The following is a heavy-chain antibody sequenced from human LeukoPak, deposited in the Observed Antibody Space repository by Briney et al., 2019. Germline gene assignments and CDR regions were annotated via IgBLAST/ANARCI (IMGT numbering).Heavy chain of an antibody. CDR1: GLTFSSYA. CDR2: VSGSGSST. J-gene: IGHJ4*02. D-gene: IGHD3-9*01. V-gene: IGHV3-23*01. Sequence: GGSLRLSCAASGLTFSSYAMSWVRQAPREGLEWVSVVSGSGSSTDYADSVKGRFTISRDNSKNTLYLQMSSLSAEDTAVYYCAKMNVLTGYYTPNFDFWGQGTLVTVSS. CDR3: AKMNVLTGYYTPNFDF.